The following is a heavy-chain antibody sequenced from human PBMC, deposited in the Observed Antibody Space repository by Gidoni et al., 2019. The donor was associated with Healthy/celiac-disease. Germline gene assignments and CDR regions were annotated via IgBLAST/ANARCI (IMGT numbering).Heavy chain of an antibody. CDR1: GFTFSSYT. D-gene: IGHD2-15*01. Sequence: EVQLLESGGGLVQPGGSLRLSCAASGFTFSSYTMSWVRQAPGKGLEGVSAIRGSAGTTYYADSVRGRFTISRDNSKNTLYLQMNNLRAEDTAVYYCAKTGGYCSGGSCSNFDYWGQGTLVTVSS. V-gene: IGHV3-23*01. CDR3: AKTGGYCSGGSCSNFDY. CDR2: IRGSAGTT. J-gene: IGHJ4*02.